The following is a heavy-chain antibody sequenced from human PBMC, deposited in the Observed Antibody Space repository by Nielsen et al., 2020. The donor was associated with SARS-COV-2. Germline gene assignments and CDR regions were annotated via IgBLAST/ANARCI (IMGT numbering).Heavy chain of an antibody. D-gene: IGHD3/OR15-3a*01. CDR3: ARARATIFGLVMSYGMDV. CDR1: GDTFSRYT. Sequence: ASVKVSCKASGDTFSRYTISWVRQAPGQGLEWMGMINPSDGDTSYAQKFQGRVTMTRDTSTSTVYMDLSSLRSEDTAVYYCARARATIFGLVMSYGMDVWGQGTTVAVSS. CDR2: INPSDGDT. J-gene: IGHJ6*02. V-gene: IGHV1-46*01.